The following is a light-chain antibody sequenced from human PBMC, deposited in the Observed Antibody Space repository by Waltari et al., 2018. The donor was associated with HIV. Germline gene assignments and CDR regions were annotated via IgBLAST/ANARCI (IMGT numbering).Light chain of an antibody. Sequence: SYELTQPPSVSVSPGQTASITCSGDTLGANYACWYQQKPGQSPVLVTHQVSKRPSGVPERFSGSNSGNTATLTIRGTQAMDEADYYCQAWDSGTWVFGGGTKLTVL. CDR3: QAWDSGTWV. V-gene: IGLV3-1*01. CDR2: QVS. CDR1: TLGANY. J-gene: IGLJ3*02.